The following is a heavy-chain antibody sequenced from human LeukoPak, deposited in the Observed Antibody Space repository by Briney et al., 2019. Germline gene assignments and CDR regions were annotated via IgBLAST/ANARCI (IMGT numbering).Heavy chain of an antibody. Sequence: GGSLRLSCAASGFTFSSYEMNWVRQAPGKGLEWVSYISSSGSTIYYADSVKGRFTISRDNAKNSLYLQMNSLRAEDTAVYYCAMSGVGVNHVFDYWGQGTLVTVSS. J-gene: IGHJ4*02. D-gene: IGHD3-10*01. V-gene: IGHV3-48*03. CDR2: ISSSGSTI. CDR3: AMSGVGVNHVFDY. CDR1: GFTFSSYE.